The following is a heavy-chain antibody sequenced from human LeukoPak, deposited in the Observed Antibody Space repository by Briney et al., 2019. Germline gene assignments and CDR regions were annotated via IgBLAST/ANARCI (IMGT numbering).Heavy chain of an antibody. J-gene: IGHJ6*03. V-gene: IGHV4-4*09. Sequence: SETLSLTCTVSGGSISSYYWSWIRQPPGKGLEWIGYIYTSGSTNYNPSLKSRVTISVDTSKNQFSLKLSSVTAADTAVYYCARLIAARPGHMDVWGKGTTVTVSS. CDR2: IYTSGST. CDR3: ARLIAARPGHMDV. CDR1: GGSISSYY. D-gene: IGHD6-6*01.